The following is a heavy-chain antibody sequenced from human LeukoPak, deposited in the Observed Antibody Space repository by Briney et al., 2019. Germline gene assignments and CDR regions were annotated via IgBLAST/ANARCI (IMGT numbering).Heavy chain of an antibody. CDR3: ATAPV. CDR2: IGSSGTTI. Sequence: PGGSLRLSCAASGFTFSDYYMFWIRQAPGKGLEWVSFIGSSGTTIYYADSVKGRFTISRDNAKNSLYLQMNSLRAEDTAVYYCATAPVWGRGTLVTVSS. CDR1: GFTFSDYY. J-gene: IGHJ4*02. V-gene: IGHV3-11*01.